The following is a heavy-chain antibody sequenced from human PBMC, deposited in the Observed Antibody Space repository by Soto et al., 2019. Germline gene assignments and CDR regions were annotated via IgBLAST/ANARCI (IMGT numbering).Heavy chain of an antibody. CDR1: GYTFTSYG. CDR3: ARDLPTMDV. J-gene: IGHJ6*02. CDR2: IRAYNGNT. Sequence: VQLVQSGAEVKKPGASVKVSCKASGYTFTSYGISWVRQAPGQGLEWKGWIRAYNGNTNYAQKLQGRVTMTTDTPPSTAYRELRSLRSDDTAVYYCARDLPTMDVWGQGTTVTVSS. V-gene: IGHV1-18*01.